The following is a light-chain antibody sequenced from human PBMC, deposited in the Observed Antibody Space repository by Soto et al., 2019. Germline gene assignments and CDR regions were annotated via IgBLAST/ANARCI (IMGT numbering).Light chain of an antibody. CDR1: QNVKYY. CDR3: HQRGDWPT. Sequence: EIVVTQSPATLSLSPGDRATLSCRTSQNVKYYLAWYQQKPGQAPRLLIYDTSNRATGIPARFTGSGSGTVFTLTSSSLEPEDVAVYYCHQRGDWPTFGGGTKVEVK. J-gene: IGKJ4*01. V-gene: IGKV3-11*01. CDR2: DTS.